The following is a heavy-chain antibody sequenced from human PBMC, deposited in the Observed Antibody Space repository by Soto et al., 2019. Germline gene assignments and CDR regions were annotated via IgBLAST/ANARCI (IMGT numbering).Heavy chain of an antibody. CDR3: ARGGITHWAYFYYMDV. CDR1: GGSLSDYF. V-gene: IGHV4-34*01. J-gene: IGHJ6*03. CDR2: INHLGSI. Sequence: QVQLQQWGAGLLKPSETLSLTCVVSGGSLSDYFWSWIRQPPGMALEWIGEINHLGSINYNPSLKSRVTMSVDTSKNQFSLTLNSVTAADTATSYCARGGITHWAYFYYMDVWDRGTTGTVSS. D-gene: IGHD1-20*01.